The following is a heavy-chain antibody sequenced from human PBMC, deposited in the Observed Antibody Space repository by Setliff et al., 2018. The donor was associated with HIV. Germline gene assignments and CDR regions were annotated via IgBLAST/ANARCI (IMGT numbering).Heavy chain of an antibody. CDR2: IKQDGSEK. Sequence: GGSLRLSCAASGFTFSSHWMSWIRQAPGKGLEWVASIKQDGSEKYFVDSVKGRFTISRDNAQNSLYLQMSSLKVEDTAVYYCARDLAYWGQGTLVTVSS. J-gene: IGHJ4*02. V-gene: IGHV3-7*03. CDR3: ARDLAY. CDR1: GFTFSSHW.